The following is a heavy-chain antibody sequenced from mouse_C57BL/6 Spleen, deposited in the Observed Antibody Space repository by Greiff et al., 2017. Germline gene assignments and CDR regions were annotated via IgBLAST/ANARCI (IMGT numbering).Heavy chain of an antibody. CDR1: GYTFTSYW. CDR2: INPSNGGT. Sequence: VQLQQPGTELVKPGASVKLSCKASGYTFTSYWMHWVKQRPGQGLEWIGSINPSNGGTNYNEKFKSKATLTVDKSSSTAYMQLTSLTSEDSAGAYCAGSYPRGWYFDVWGTGTTVTVSS. CDR3: AGSYPRGWYFDV. D-gene: IGHD2-10*01. V-gene: IGHV1-53*01. J-gene: IGHJ1*03.